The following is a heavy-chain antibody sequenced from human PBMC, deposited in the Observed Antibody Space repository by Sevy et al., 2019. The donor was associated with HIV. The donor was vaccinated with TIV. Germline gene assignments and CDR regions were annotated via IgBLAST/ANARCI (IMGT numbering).Heavy chain of an antibody. Sequence: SETLSLTCAVYGGSFSGYYWSWIRQPPGKGLEWIAEINHSGRTNSNPSLKIRVTISLDTSKNQYFLNLRSVTAADTAVYYCARVVGRRGYSYYYGMDVWGQGTTVTVSS. V-gene: IGHV4-34*01. D-gene: IGHD2-15*01. CDR1: GGSFSGYY. J-gene: IGHJ6*02. CDR2: INHSGRT. CDR3: ARVVGRRGYSYYYGMDV.